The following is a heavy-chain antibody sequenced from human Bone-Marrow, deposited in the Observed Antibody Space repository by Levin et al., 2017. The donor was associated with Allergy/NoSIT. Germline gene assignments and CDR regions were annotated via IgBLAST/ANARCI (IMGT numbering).Heavy chain of an antibody. CDR1: GFTFSDYA. V-gene: IGHV3-23*01. CDR2: ISGRGGNS. Sequence: GESLKISCVASGFTFSDYAMTWVRHTPGNSLEWVSSISGRGGNSYYADAVKGRFTISRHNSDNTVYLQMDSLRAEDTAVYFCAKAGDALVPLMAYFDFWGQGTLVTVSS. CDR3: AKAGDALVPLMAYFDF. D-gene: IGHD3-9*01. J-gene: IGHJ4*02.